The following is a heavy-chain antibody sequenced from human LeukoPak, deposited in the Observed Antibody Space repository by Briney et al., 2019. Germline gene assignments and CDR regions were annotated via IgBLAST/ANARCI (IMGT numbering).Heavy chain of an antibody. CDR2: ITSGSYI. J-gene: IGHJ4*02. CDR1: GFIFSSYS. D-gene: IGHD6-19*01. V-gene: IGHV3-21*01. CDR3: XRGIGGXYGFDY. Sequence: GGSLRLSCAASGFIFSSYSMAWVRQAPGKGLEWVSSITSGSYIYYADSVKGRFTISRDNAKNSLYLQMKSLRAEDTAVYYCXRGIGGXYGFDYWGQGTLVTVSS.